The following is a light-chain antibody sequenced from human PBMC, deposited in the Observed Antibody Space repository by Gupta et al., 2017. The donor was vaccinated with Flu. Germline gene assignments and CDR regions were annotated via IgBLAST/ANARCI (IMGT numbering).Light chain of an antibody. CDR1: DIGRKS. CDR2: DDD. V-gene: IGLV3-21*02. CDR3: QVWDTNSGRV. J-gene: IGLJ3*02. Sequence: SFVLTQPPSVSVAPGQTAEISCGGNDIGRKSVHWYMRRPGQAPLLVVHDDDDRPPGIPERISGSKSRNTATLTLTRVEAGDEADYYCQVWDTNSGRVFGRGTKLTVL.